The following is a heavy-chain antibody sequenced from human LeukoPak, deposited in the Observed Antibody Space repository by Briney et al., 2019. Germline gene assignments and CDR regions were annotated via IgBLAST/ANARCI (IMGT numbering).Heavy chain of an antibody. J-gene: IGHJ3*02. CDR1: GYTFTGYY. D-gene: IGHD5-24*01. Sequence: ASVKVSCKASGYTFTGYYMHWVRQAPGQGLEWMGWINPNSGGTNYAQKFQGRVTMTRDTSISTAYMELSSVRSADTDAYYCARSVAQWPQLPPAFDIWGQGTMVTVSS. CDR3: ARSVAQWPQLPPAFDI. CDR2: INPNSGGT. V-gene: IGHV1-2*02.